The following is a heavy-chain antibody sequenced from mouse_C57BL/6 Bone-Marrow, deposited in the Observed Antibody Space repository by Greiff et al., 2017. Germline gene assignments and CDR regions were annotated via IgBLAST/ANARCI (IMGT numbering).Heavy chain of an antibody. CDR3: GRGDCGTVVAFDY. D-gene: IGHD1-1*01. J-gene: IGHJ2*01. CDR1: GYTFTSYW. CDR2: IYPGSGST. V-gene: IGHV1-55*01. Sequence: QVQLKQPGAELVKPGASVKMSCKASGYTFTSYWITWVKQRPGQGLEWIGDIYPGSGSTNYNEKFKSKATLTVDTSSSTAYMQLSSLTSEDSAVYYCGRGDCGTVVAFDYWGEGTTLTVSS.